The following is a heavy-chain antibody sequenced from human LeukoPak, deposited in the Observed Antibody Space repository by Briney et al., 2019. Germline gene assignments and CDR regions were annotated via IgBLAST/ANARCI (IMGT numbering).Heavy chain of an antibody. CDR1: GFIFSSYE. CDR3: ARDRGSTMVRSFDI. CDR2: ISSSGSTM. Sequence: GGSLRLSCAASGFIFSSYEMNWVRQGPGQGLEWFSYISSSGSTMDYADSVKGRFTISRDNAKNSLYLQMNSLRAEDTALYCCARDRGSTMVRSFDIWGQGTVVTVSS. V-gene: IGHV3-48*03. J-gene: IGHJ3*02. D-gene: IGHD4/OR15-4a*01.